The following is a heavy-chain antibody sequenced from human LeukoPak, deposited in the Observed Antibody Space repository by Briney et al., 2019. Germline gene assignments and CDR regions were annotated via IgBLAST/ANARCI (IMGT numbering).Heavy chain of an antibody. V-gene: IGHV4-59*01. J-gene: IGHJ6*02. CDR1: GGSISSYY. D-gene: IGHD6-19*01. CDR3: ARVSSGYYYYYGMDV. CDR2: IYYSGST. Sequence: SETLSLTCTVSGGSISSYYWSWIRQPPGKGLEWIGYIYYSGSTNYNPSLKSRVTISVDTSKNQFSLKLSSVTAADTAVYYCARVSSGYYYYYGMDVWGQGTTVTASS.